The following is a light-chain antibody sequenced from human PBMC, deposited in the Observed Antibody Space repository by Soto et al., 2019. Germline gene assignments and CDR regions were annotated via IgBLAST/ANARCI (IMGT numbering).Light chain of an antibody. CDR3: YSSTSSNTYG. V-gene: IGLV2-18*02. CDR1: SSDVGSYNR. Sequence: QSVLAQPPSVSGSPGQSVTISCTGTSSDVGSYNRVSWYQQPPGTAPKVMIYEVSNRPSGVPDRFSGSKSGNTASLTISGLQPEDEADYYCYSSTSSNTYGFGTGTKVTVL. J-gene: IGLJ1*01. CDR2: EVS.